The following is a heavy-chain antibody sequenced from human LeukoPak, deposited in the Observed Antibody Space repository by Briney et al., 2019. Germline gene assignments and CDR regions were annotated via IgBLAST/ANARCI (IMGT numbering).Heavy chain of an antibody. CDR2: INEDGGKT. V-gene: IGHV3-43*02. CDR3: AKEIDTLGTNAFDI. J-gene: IGHJ3*02. CDR1: GFSFDDYP. D-gene: IGHD2-15*01. Sequence: PGVSLRLSCAASGFSFDDYPMHWVRQAPGKGLEWVSLINEDGGKTFYADSVRCRFTISRDNSKNSLYLQMNSLRTEDTALYYCAKEIDTLGTNAFDIWGQGTIVTVSS.